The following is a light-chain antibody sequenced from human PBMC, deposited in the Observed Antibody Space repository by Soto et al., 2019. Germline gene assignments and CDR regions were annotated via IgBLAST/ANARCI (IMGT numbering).Light chain of an antibody. Sequence: SYELTQPPSVSVAPGXXARITCGXXXIGSKNVHWYQQRPGQAPVLVIYYDSDRPSGMPERFSGSNSGNTATLTISRVEAGDEADYYCQVWDGSSDHVLFGGGTKLTVL. CDR1: XIGSKN. CDR3: QVWDGSSDHVL. CDR2: YDS. J-gene: IGLJ2*01. V-gene: IGLV3-21*04.